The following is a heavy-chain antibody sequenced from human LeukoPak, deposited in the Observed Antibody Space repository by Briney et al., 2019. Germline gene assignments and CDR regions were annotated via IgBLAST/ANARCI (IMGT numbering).Heavy chain of an antibody. J-gene: IGHJ4*02. CDR1: GFTFSSYA. CDR2: ISYDGSNK. Sequence: GGSLRLSCAASGFTFSSYAMHWVRQAPGKGLEWVAVISYDGSNKYYADSVKGRFTISRDNSKNTLYLQMNSLKTEDTAVYYCTTDPGGYGPFGYWGQGTLVTVSS. V-gene: IGHV3-30-3*01. CDR3: TTDPGGYGPFGY. D-gene: IGHD5-12*01.